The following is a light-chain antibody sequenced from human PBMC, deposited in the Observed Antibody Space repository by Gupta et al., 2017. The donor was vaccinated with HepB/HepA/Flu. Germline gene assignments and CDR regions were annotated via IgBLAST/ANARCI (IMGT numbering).Light chain of an antibody. V-gene: IGLV1-40*01. CDR3: QSDDSSRPVV. J-gene: IGLJ2*01. Sequence: QSVLTQPPSVSGAPGQRVTISCTGSSSNIGAGYDVHWYQQLPGTAPKLLIYGNSNRPAGVPDRFSGSKSGTAASLAITGLQAEEEADYYCQSDDSSRPVVFGGGTKLTVL. CDR1: SSNIGAGYD. CDR2: GNS.